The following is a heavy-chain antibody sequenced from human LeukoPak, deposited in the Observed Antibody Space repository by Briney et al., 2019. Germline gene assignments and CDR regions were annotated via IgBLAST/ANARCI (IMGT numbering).Heavy chain of an antibody. D-gene: IGHD5-18*01. CDR2: INHSGST. CDR1: GGSFSGYY. Sequence: SETLSLTCAVYGGSFSGYYWSWIRQLPGKGLKWIGEINHSGSTNYNPSLKSRVTISVDTSKNQFSLKLSSVTAADTAVYYCARTGIQLWLRGPFDYWGQGTLVTVSS. CDR3: ARTGIQLWLRGPFDY. J-gene: IGHJ4*02. V-gene: IGHV4-34*01.